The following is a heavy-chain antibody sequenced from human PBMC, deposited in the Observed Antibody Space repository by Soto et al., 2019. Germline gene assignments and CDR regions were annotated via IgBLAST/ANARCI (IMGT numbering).Heavy chain of an antibody. V-gene: IGHV4-59*01. J-gene: IGHJ6*03. CDR1: GGSISSYY. Sequence: SETLSLTCTVSGGSISSYYWSWIRQPPGKGLEWIGYIYYSGSTNYYPSFKGRVTISLDTSKDQFSLKLSSVTAADTAVYYCARVVPAAMYYYYYYMDVWGKGTTVTVSS. CDR3: ARVVPAAMYYYYYYMDV. D-gene: IGHD2-2*01. CDR2: IYYSGST.